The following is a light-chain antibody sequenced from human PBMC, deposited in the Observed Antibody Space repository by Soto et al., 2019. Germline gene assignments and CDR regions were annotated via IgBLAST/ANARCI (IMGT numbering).Light chain of an antibody. V-gene: IGLV1-44*01. J-gene: IGLJ2*01. Sequence: QSVLTQPPSASGTPGQRVTISCSGSSSNIGTYTVNWYQLLPGTAPRLLIYNDNQRPSAVPARFSGSKSGTSASLAISGLQSEDEADYFCATWVDSLNGPTVFGGGTKLTVL. CDR2: NDN. CDR3: ATWVDSLNGPTV. CDR1: SSNIGTYT.